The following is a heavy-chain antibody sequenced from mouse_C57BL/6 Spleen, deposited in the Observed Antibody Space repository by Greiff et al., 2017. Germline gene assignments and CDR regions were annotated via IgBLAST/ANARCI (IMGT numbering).Heavy chain of an antibody. CDR1: GFTFSDYG. D-gene: IGHD2-1*01. Sequence: DVMLVESGGGLVKPGGSLKLSCAASGFTFSDYGMHWVRQAPEKGLEWVAYISSGSSTIYYADTVKGRFTISRDNAKNTLFLQMTSLRSEDTAMYYCARNGNYPFAYWGQGTLVTVSA. CDR2: ISSGSSTI. CDR3: ARNGNYPFAY. V-gene: IGHV5-17*01. J-gene: IGHJ3*01.